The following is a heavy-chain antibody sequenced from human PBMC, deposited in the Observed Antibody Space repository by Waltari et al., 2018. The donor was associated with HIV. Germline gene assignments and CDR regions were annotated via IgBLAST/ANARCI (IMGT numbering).Heavy chain of an antibody. Sequence: QVQLVQSGAEVKKPGASVKVSCKASGYTFSDYYMHWVRQAPGQGLEWIGWINPNSGGTRYADKFQGRVTMTRDTSINTADRELSRLTSDDTAVYYCARVRRGTVNYFDSRLGHWGQGTLVTVSS. D-gene: IGHD3-22*01. CDR2: INPNSGGT. CDR3: ARVRRGTVNYFDSRLGH. J-gene: IGHJ5*02. V-gene: IGHV1-2*07. CDR1: GYTFSDYY.